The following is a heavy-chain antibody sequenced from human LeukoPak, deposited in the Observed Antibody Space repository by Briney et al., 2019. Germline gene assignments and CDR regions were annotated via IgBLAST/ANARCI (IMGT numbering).Heavy chain of an antibody. V-gene: IGHV3-53*01. J-gene: IGHJ4*02. Sequence: PGGSLRLFCAASGFTVSTDHMSWVRQAPGKGLGWVAVSYSGGSRSYAESVKGRFTISTDNSQNTLYLQMNSLRDEDTAVYYCARRVIDYDFDYWGQGTLVTVSS. CDR3: ARRVIDYDFDY. CDR2: SYSGGSR. CDR1: GFTVSTDH. D-gene: IGHD3-10*01.